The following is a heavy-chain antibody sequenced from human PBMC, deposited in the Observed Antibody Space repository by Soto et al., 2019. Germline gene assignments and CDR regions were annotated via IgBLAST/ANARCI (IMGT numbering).Heavy chain of an antibody. CDR3: ARGHSTSGYDS. D-gene: IGHD6-6*01. CDR1: GGSFSGYY. CDR2: INHSGST. Sequence: SETLSLTCAVYGGSFSGYYWSWIRQPPGKGLEWIGEINHSGSTHYNPSLKSRLTFSIDESQSQFYMMLTSVTAADTALYFCARGHSTSGYDSWGQGSLVTVSS. J-gene: IGHJ4*02. V-gene: IGHV4-34*01.